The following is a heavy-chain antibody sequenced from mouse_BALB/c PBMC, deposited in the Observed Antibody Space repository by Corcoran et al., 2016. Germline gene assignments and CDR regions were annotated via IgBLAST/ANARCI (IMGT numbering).Heavy chain of an antibody. V-gene: IGHV1-77*01. CDR1: GYTFTDYY. Sequence: QVQLQQSGAELARPGASVKLSCKASGYTFTDYYINWVKQRTGQGLEWIGEIYPGSGNTYYNEKFKGKATLTADKSSSTAYMQLSSLTSEDSAVYFWARSDYGNGGFADWGQGTLVTVSA. CDR3: ARSDYGNGGFAD. CDR2: IYPGSGNT. D-gene: IGHD2-1*01. J-gene: IGHJ3*01.